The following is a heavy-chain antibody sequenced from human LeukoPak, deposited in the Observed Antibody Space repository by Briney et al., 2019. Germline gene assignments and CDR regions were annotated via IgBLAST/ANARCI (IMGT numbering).Heavy chain of an antibody. CDR2: IYHSGST. CDR1: GGSISSSNW. J-gene: IGHJ4*02. CDR3: ARTPHDSSGYYSEY. D-gene: IGHD3-22*01. V-gene: IGHV4-4*02. Sequence: SETLSLTCTVSGGSISSSNWWSWVHQPPGKGLEWIGEIYHSGSTNYNPSLKSRVTISVDKSKNQFSLKLSSVTAADTAVYYCARTPHDSSGYYSEYWGQGTLVTVSS.